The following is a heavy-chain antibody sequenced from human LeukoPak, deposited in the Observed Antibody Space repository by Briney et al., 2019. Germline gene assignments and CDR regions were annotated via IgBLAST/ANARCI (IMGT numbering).Heavy chain of an antibody. CDR1: GFTFTRNT. V-gene: IGHV7-4-1*01. Sequence: ASVKVSCKASGFTFTRNTINWVRQAPGQGLEWMGWVNTNTGNPTYAQGFTGRFVFSSDTSVSTAYLQIGSLKAEDTAVYYCVTNFDSSGYFGYWGQGTLVTVSS. D-gene: IGHD3-22*01. J-gene: IGHJ4*02. CDR3: VTNFDSSGYFGY. CDR2: VNTNTGNP.